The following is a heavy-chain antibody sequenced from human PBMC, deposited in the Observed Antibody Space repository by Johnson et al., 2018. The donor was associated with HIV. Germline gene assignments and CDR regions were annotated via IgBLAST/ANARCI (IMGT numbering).Heavy chain of an antibody. J-gene: IGHJ3*02. CDR1: GFTFDDYG. CDR2: VNWNGESP. V-gene: IGHV3-20*04. Sequence: VHLVESGGGVVRPGGSLRLSCEGSGFTFDDYGMSWVRQAPGKGLEWVSGVNWNGESPGYADSVKGRFSISKDTVKNSLYLQMNSLRAGDTAVYYCARDPTTHYSRLTGDFGAFDIWGQGTMVIVSS. CDR3: ARDPTTHYSRLTGDFGAFDI. D-gene: IGHD1-20*01.